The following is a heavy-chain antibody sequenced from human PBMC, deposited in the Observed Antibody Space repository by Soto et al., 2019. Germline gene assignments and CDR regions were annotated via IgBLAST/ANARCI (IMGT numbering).Heavy chain of an antibody. Sequence: SETLSLTCAVYGGYFSGYCWSWIRQPPGKGLEWIGEINHSGSTNYNPSLKSRVTISVDTSKNQFSLKLSSVTAADTAVYYCARVYLPPAARRSPDEYYYYYGMDVWGKGTTVTVSS. CDR2: INHSGST. V-gene: IGHV4-34*01. D-gene: IGHD6-6*01. CDR3: ARVYLPPAARRSPDEYYYYYGMDV. J-gene: IGHJ6*04. CDR1: GGYFSGYC.